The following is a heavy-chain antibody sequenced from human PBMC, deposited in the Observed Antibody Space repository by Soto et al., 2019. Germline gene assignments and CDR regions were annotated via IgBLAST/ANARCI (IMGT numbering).Heavy chain of an antibody. Sequence: PSETLSLTCTVSGGSISSYYWSWIRQPPGKELEWIGYIYYSGSTNYNPSLTSRVTISVDTFKNQFSLKLSSVTAADTAVYYCARGGGYGGNRHFDYWGQGTLVTVSS. D-gene: IGHD4-17*01. J-gene: IGHJ4*02. CDR1: GGSISSYY. CDR2: IYYSGST. V-gene: IGHV4-59*01. CDR3: ARGGGYGGNRHFDY.